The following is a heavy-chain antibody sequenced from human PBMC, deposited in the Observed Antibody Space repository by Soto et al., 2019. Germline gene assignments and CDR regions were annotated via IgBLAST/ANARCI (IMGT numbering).Heavy chain of an antibody. V-gene: IGHV3-23*01. J-gene: IGHJ4*02. CDR3: AKATSATCTGSICYSFDY. CDR2: FSGGRDTT. CDR1: GFTFSSYW. D-gene: IGHD2-21*01. Sequence: GGSLRLSCAASGFTFSSYWMSWVRQSPGQRLEWVATFSGGRDTTWHADSVKGRFTVSRDSSKNTLSLQMNSLRPEDTALYYCAKATSATCTGSICYSFDYWGQGTLVTVSS.